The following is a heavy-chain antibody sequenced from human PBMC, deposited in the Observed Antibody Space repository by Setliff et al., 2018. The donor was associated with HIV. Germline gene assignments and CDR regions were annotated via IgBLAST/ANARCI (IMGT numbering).Heavy chain of an antibody. J-gene: IGHJ4*02. Sequence: SLRLSCAASGFTISNHAMSWVRQAPGKGLEWVSSISGSGGSTYYADSVKGRFTISRDNSKNTLYLQMNILRAEDTAVYYCTRFSEWSEDYWGQGTLVTVSS. CDR2: ISGSGGST. CDR3: TRFSEWSEDY. V-gene: IGHV3-23*01. CDR1: GFTISNHA. D-gene: IGHD3-3*01.